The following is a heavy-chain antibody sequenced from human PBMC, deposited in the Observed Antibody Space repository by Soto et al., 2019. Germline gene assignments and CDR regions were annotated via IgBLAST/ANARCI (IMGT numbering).Heavy chain of an antibody. Sequence: EVQLVESGGGLVQPGGSLKLSCAASGFTFSGSAMHWVRQASGKGLEWVGRIRSKANSYATAYAASVKGRFTISRDDSKNTAYLQMNSLKTEDTAVYYCTSSDCSSTSCYAGYYYYGMDVWGQGTTVTVSS. D-gene: IGHD2-2*01. CDR2: IRSKANSYAT. CDR3: TSSDCSSTSCYAGYYYYGMDV. J-gene: IGHJ6*02. V-gene: IGHV3-73*02. CDR1: GFTFSGSA.